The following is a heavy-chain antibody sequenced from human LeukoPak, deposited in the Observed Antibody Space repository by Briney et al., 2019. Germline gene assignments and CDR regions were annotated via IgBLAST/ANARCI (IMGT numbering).Heavy chain of an antibody. CDR3: ARANSNYLTNYYYYYTDV. Sequence: GSLRLSCAASGFTFSDYYMSWIRQAPGKGLEWVSYISSSGSTIYYADSVKGRFTISRDNAKNSLYLQMNSLRAEDTAVYYCARANSNYLTNYYYYYTDVWGKGTTVTVSS. J-gene: IGHJ6*03. CDR1: GFTFSDYY. CDR2: ISSSGSTI. V-gene: IGHV3-11*01. D-gene: IGHD4-11*01.